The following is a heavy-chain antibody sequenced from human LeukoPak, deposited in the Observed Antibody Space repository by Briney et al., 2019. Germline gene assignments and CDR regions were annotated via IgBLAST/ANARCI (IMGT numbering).Heavy chain of an antibody. CDR1: GGTFSNYT. CDR2: IMPIFGTA. Sequence: ASVKVSCKASGGTFSNYTISWVRQAPGQGLEWMGGIMPIFGTAKYAQKFQGRVTITADESTSTAYMELSSLRSEDTAVYYCAKGYLAGHYWGQGTLVTVSS. J-gene: IGHJ4*02. D-gene: IGHD1-26*01. V-gene: IGHV1-69*13. CDR3: AKGYLAGHY.